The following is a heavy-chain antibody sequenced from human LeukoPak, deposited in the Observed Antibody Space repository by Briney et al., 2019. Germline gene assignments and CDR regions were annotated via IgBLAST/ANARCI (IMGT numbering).Heavy chain of an antibody. CDR1: GFTFSSYS. J-gene: IGHJ4*02. CDR2: ISSSSTI. Sequence: GGSLRLSCAASGFTFSSYSMNWVRQAPGKGLEWVSYISSSSTIYYADSVKGRFTISRDNAKNSLYLQMNSLRAEDTAVYYCARGLSHDSSGYRCFNYWGQGTLVTVSS. CDR3: ARGLSHDSSGYRCFNY. D-gene: IGHD3-22*01. V-gene: IGHV3-48*01.